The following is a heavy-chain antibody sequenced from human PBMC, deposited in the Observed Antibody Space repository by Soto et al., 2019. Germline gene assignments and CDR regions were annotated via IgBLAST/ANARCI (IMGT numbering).Heavy chain of an antibody. CDR3: ARGRITFGGVILDPYYYYMDV. J-gene: IGHJ6*03. CDR2: MNPNSGNT. V-gene: IGHV1-8*01. Sequence: GASVKVSCKASGYTFTSYDINWVRQATGQGLEWMGWMNPNSGNTGYAQKFQGRVTMTRNTSISTACMELSSLRSEDTAVYYCARGRITFGGVILDPYYYYMDVWGKGTTVTVSS. D-gene: IGHD3-16*01. CDR1: GYTFTSYD.